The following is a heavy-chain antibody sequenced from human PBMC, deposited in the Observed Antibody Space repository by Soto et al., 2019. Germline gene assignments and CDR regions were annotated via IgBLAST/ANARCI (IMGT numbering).Heavy chain of an antibody. CDR1: GGSISSYY. D-gene: IGHD6-19*01. CDR3: ARDTGAVAGYFDY. Sequence: SETLSLTCTVSGGSISSYYWSWIRQPPGKGLEWIGYIYYSGSPNYSPSLESRVTISEDTSKNQFSLKLSSVTAADTAVYYCARDTGAVAGYFDYWGQGTLVTVSS. V-gene: IGHV4-59*01. J-gene: IGHJ4*02. CDR2: IYYSGSP.